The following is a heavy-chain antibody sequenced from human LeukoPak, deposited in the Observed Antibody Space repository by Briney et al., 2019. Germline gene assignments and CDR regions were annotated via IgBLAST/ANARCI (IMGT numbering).Heavy chain of an antibody. CDR1: GYTFTSYY. CDR3: ARDMWSTGAGMFDF. Sequence: ASVKVSCKASGYTFTSYYIHWVRQAPGQGLEWMGIIKPSGVGSTTYAQKFQGRVTMTRDMSTSTVYMELSSLRSDDTAVYYCARDMWSTGAGMFDFWGQGALVTVSS. CDR2: IKPSGVGST. D-gene: IGHD1-14*01. J-gene: IGHJ4*02. V-gene: IGHV1-46*01.